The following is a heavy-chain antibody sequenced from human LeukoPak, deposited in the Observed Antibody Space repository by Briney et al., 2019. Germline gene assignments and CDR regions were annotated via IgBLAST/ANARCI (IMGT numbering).Heavy chain of an antibody. CDR3: AAGVGYTYGLSLGATALISDI. CDR1: GFTFTSCA. Sequence: SVTVSCKASGFTFTSCAMQWLRQARGQRRDWIGWIVVGTGKEEYAQRFQERVNITTDLTTSTAYMELSSLRSEDTAVYYCAAGVGYTYGLSLGATALISDIWGQGTKATVSA. J-gene: IGHJ3*02. V-gene: IGHV1-58*02. CDR2: IVVGTGKE. D-gene: IGHD5-18*01.